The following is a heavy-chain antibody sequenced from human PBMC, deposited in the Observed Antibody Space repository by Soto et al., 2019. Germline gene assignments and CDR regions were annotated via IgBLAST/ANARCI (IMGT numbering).Heavy chain of an antibody. Sequence: GGSMRLSCAGSGFTLGDSYMSWISQAPGKGLEWLSYISPGSRYPAYADSVKGRFTISRDNAKRSLYLQMMSLTAEDTAIYYCVRGGGGGLFDPWGQGTMVTVSS. J-gene: IGHJ5*02. CDR2: ISPGSRYP. CDR1: GFTLGDSY. D-gene: IGHD2-15*01. V-gene: IGHV3-11*06. CDR3: VRGGGGGLFDP.